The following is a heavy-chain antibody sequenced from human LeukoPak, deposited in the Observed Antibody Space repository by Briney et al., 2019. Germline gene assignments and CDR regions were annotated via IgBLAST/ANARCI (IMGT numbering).Heavy chain of an antibody. CDR3: ASSLRMGDYYYYYGMDV. CDR1: GYTFTSYG. Sequence: ASVKVSCKASGYTFTSYGISWVGQAPGHGLEWMGWISAYNGNTNYAQKLQGRVTMTTDTSTSTAYMELRSLRSDDTAVYYCASSLRMGDYYYYYGMDVWGQGTTVTVSS. J-gene: IGHJ6*02. D-gene: IGHD3-16*01. CDR2: ISAYNGNT. V-gene: IGHV1-18*01.